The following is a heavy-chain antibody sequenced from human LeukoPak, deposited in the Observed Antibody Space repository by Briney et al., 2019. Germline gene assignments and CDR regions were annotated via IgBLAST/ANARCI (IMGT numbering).Heavy chain of an antibody. CDR1: GYTFCNYG. D-gene: IGHD5-12*01. CDR3: AREMGLNIVATFGY. J-gene: IGHJ4*02. V-gene: IGHV3-33*01. CDR2: IWYDGSNK. Sequence: PGSSLRLSCAAPGYTFCNYGMHGVRQAPGKGREWVAVIWYDGSNKYYADSVQGRFIISRDNSKNTLYLQMNSLRAEDTAVYYCAREMGLNIVATFGYWGQGTLVTVSS.